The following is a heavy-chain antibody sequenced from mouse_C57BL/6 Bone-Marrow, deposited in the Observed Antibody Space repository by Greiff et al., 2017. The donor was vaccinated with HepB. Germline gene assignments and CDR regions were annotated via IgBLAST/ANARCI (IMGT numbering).Heavy chain of an antibody. CDR2: IDPSDSYT. D-gene: IGHD1-1*01. J-gene: IGHJ2*01. CDR3: ARLRLTTVVGFDY. Sequence: QVQLQQPGAELVKPGASVKLSCKASGYTFTSYWMQWVKQRPGQGLEWIGEIDPSDSYTNYNQKFKGKATLTVDTSSSTAYMQLSSLTSEDSAVYYCARLRLTTVVGFDYWGQGTTLTVSS. CDR1: GYTFTSYW. V-gene: IGHV1-50*01.